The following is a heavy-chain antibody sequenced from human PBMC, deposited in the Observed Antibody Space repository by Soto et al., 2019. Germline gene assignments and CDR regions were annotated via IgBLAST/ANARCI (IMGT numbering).Heavy chain of an antibody. D-gene: IGHD3-22*01. Sequence: PGESLKISCKGSGYSFTSYWIGWVRQMPVKGLEWMGIIYPGDSDTRYSPSFQGQVTISADKSISTAYLQWSSLKASDTAMYYCAXXYYYDSSGYSEVDYFDYWGQGTLVTVS. J-gene: IGHJ4*02. CDR3: AXXYYYDSSGYSEVDYFDY. CDR1: GYSFTSYW. V-gene: IGHV5-51*01. CDR2: IYPGDSDT.